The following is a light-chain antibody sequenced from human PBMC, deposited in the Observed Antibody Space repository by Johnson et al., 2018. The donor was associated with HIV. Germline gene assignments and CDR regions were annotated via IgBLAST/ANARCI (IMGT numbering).Light chain of an antibody. V-gene: IGLV1-51*02. CDR3: GTWDSSLSAYV. CDR2: KND. Sequence: QSVLTQPPSVSAAPGQKVTISCSGSSSNIGNNYVSWYQQLPGTAPKLLIYKNDKRPSGIPDRFSGSKSGTSATLGITGLPTGAEADYYCGTWDSSLSAYVFGTGTKVTVL. CDR1: SSNIGNNY. J-gene: IGLJ1*01.